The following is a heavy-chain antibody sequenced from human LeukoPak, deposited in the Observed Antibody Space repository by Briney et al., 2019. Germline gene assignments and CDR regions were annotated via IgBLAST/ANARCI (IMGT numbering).Heavy chain of an antibody. D-gene: IGHD3-22*01. V-gene: IGHV4-59*01. CDR1: GGSISSYY. CDR2: IYYSGST. CDR3: AGDGHYYYDSCGPWYLVP. J-gene: IGHJ2*01. Sequence: SETLSLTCTVSGGSISSYYWSWIRQPPGKGLEWIGYIYYSGSTNYNPSLKSRVTISVDTSQNQFSLKLSSVTAADTAVYYCAGDGHYYYDSCGPWYLVPRGRGTLVTVSS.